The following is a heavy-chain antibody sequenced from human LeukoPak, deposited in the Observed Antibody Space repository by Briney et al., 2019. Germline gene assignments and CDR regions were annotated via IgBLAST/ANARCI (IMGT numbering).Heavy chain of an antibody. V-gene: IGHV3-53*01. Sequence: GGSLRLSCAASGFTFSNYAMSWVRQAPGQGLEWVSFIYSGGNTHYSDSAKGRFTISRDNSKNTLYLQMNSLRAEDTAVYYCAKTGSLSYYDSSGYYYPPFDYWGQGTLVTVSS. CDR3: AKTGSLSYYDSSGYYYPPFDY. CDR1: GFTFSNYA. D-gene: IGHD3-22*01. CDR2: IYSGGNT. J-gene: IGHJ4*02.